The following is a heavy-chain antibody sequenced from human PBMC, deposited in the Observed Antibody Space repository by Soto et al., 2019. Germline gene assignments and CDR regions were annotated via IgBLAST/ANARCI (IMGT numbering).Heavy chain of an antibody. CDR3: ARDHSSGWYWFDP. CDR1: GFTFSSYS. D-gene: IGHD6-19*01. Sequence: EVQLMESGGGLVKPGGSLRLSCAASGFTFSSYSMNWVRQAPGKGLEWVSSISSSSSYIYYADSVKGRFTISRDNAKNSLYLQMNSLRAEDTAVYYCARDHSSGWYWFDPWGQGTLVTVSS. V-gene: IGHV3-21*01. J-gene: IGHJ5*02. CDR2: ISSSSSYI.